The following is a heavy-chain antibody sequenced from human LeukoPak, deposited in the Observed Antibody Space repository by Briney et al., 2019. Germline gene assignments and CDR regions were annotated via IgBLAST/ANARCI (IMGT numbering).Heavy chain of an antibody. Sequence: GGSLRLSCAASGFTFDDYAMHWVRQAPGKGLEWVSRVSWNSGSIDYADSVKGRFTISRDNAKNSLYLQMNSLRAEDTALYYCTKDPRAGIAAAGFDYWGQGTLVTVSS. CDR3: TKDPRAGIAAAGFDY. D-gene: IGHD6-13*01. CDR1: GFTFDDYA. CDR2: VSWNSGSI. V-gene: IGHV3-9*01. J-gene: IGHJ4*02.